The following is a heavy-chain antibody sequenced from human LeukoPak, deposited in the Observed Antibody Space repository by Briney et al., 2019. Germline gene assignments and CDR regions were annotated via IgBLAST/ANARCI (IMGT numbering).Heavy chain of an antibody. CDR1: GGSISSYY. CDR2: IYYSGST. V-gene: IGHV4-59*01. CDR3: ARGKAHSHGPYYYYYYGMDV. J-gene: IGHJ6*02. D-gene: IGHD5-18*01. Sequence: SETLSLTCTVSGGSISSYYWSWIRQPPGKGLEWIGYIYYSGSTNYNPSLKSRVTISVDTSKNQFSLKLSSVTAADTAVYYCARGKAHSHGPYYYYYYGMDVWGQGTTVTVSS.